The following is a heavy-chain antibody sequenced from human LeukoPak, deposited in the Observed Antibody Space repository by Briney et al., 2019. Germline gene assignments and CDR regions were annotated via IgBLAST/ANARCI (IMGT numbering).Heavy chain of an antibody. Sequence: SETLSLTCTVSGGSISSYYWSWIRQPAGKGLEWIGRIYTSGSTNYNPSLKSRVTMSVDTSKNQFSLKLSSVTAADTAVYYCAGRQVAADSSSSVLGFDPWGQGTLVTVSS. CDR2: IYTSGST. CDR3: AGRQVAADSSSSVLGFDP. J-gene: IGHJ5*02. V-gene: IGHV4-4*07. CDR1: GGSISSYY. D-gene: IGHD6-6*01.